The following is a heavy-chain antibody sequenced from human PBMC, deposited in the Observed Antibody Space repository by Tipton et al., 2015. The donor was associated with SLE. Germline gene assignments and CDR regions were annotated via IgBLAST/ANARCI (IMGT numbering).Heavy chain of an antibody. Sequence: TLSLTCTVSGGSISSRSYYWGWIRPPPGKGLEWIGSIYYSGSTYYNPSLKSRVTISVDTSKNQFSLKLTSVTAADTAVYHCARHGVFGVVISYYFDYWGQGTLVTVSS. CDR3: ARHGVFGVVISYYFDY. J-gene: IGHJ4*02. V-gene: IGHV4-39*01. CDR2: IYYSGST. D-gene: IGHD3-3*01. CDR1: GGSISSRSYY.